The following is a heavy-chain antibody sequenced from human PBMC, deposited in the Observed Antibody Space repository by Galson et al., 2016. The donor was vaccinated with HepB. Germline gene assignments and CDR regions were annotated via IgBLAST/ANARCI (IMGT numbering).Heavy chain of an antibody. CDR1: GGTLSRYG. D-gene: IGHD6-13*01. CDR3: ASGSSTWYDPSTEYFQY. J-gene: IGHJ1*01. V-gene: IGHV1-69*06. Sequence: SVKVSCKASGGTLSRYGISWVRQAPGQGLEWMGGIIPMFGTTNYAQKFQGRVTITADTSTSTVYMALSSLRSADTADYYCASGSSTWYDPSTEYFQYWGQGTLVTVAS. CDR2: IIPMFGTT.